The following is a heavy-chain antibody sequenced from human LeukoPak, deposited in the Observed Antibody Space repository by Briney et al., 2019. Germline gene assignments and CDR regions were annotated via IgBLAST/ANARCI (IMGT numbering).Heavy chain of an antibody. CDR3: ARGRYLSGYDLVPSY. J-gene: IGHJ4*02. Sequence: ASVKVSCKASGYTFTSYGISWVRQAPGQGLEWMGWISAYNGNTNYAQKLQGRVTMTTDTSTSTAYMELSSLRSEDTAVYYCARGRYLSGYDLVPSYWGQGTLVTVSS. D-gene: IGHD5-12*01. CDR1: GYTFTSYG. V-gene: IGHV1-18*01. CDR2: ISAYNGNT.